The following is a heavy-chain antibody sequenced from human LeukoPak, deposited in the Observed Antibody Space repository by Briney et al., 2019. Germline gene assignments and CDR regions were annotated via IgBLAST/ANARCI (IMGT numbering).Heavy chain of an antibody. CDR1: GYTFTRYA. V-gene: IGHV7-4-1*02. D-gene: IGHD3-10*01. CDR3: ARGAITMEEFNWYFDL. Sequence: ASVKVSCKASGYTFTRYAMNGVRQAPGQGLEWMGWINTNTGNPTYAQGFTGRFVFPLDTSVSTAYLQISSLKAEDTAVYYCARGAITMEEFNWYFDLWGRGTLVTVSS. J-gene: IGHJ2*01. CDR2: INTNTGNP.